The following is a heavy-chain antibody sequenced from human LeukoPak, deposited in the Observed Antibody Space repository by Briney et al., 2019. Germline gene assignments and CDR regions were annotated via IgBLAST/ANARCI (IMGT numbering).Heavy chain of an antibody. Sequence: ASETLSLTCTVSGGSISSYYWSWIRQPAGKGLEWIGRIYTSGSTNYNPSLKSRVTMSVDTSKNQFSLKLRSVTAADTAVYYCERDGRRPPGDWFDPWGQGTLVTVSS. D-gene: IGHD4-17*01. CDR2: IYTSGST. V-gene: IGHV4-4*07. CDR3: ERDGRRPPGDWFDP. CDR1: GGSISSYY. J-gene: IGHJ5*02.